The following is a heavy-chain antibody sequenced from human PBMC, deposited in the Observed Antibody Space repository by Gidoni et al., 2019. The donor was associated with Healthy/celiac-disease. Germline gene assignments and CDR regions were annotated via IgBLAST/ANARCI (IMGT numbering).Heavy chain of an antibody. CDR1: GGSISSSSYY. CDR3: ARPAQGPNYGSGTVYFDY. D-gene: IGHD3-10*01. V-gene: IGHV4-39*01. CDR2: IYYSGST. Sequence: QLQLQESGPGLVKPSETLSLTCTVSGGSISSSSYYWGWIRQPPGKGLEWIGSIYYSGSTYYNPSLKSRVTISVDTSKNQFSLKLSSVTAADTAVYYCARPAQGPNYGSGTVYFDYWGQGTLVTVSS. J-gene: IGHJ4*02.